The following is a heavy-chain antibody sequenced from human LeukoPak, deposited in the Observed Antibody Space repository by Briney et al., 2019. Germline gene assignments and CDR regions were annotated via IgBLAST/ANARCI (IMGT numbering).Heavy chain of an antibody. CDR2: IIPIFGTA. D-gene: IGHD6-13*01. CDR3: ARDPYSSSWYGNYYYYYMDV. V-gene: IGHV1-69*06. J-gene: IGHJ6*03. Sequence: ASVKVSCKASGGTFSSYAISWVRQAPGQGLEWMGGIIPIFGTANYAQKFQGKVTITADKSTSTAYMELSSLRSEDTAVYYCARDPYSSSWYGNYYYYYMDVWGKGTTVTVSS. CDR1: GGTFSSYA.